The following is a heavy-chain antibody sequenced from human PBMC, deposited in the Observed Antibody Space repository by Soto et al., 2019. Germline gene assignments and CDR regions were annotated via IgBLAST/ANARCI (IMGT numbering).Heavy chain of an antibody. CDR2: IYYSGST. J-gene: IGHJ4*02. V-gene: IGHV4-31*03. Sequence: QVQLQESGPGLVKPSQTLSLTCTVSGGYISSGGYYWSWIRQHPGKGLEWIGYIYYSGSTYYNPSLKSRVTISVDTAKNQFALKLSSVTAADTAVYYCARGIAAPIFDYWGQGTLVTVSS. CDR1: GGYISSGGYY. D-gene: IGHD6-13*01. CDR3: ARGIAAPIFDY.